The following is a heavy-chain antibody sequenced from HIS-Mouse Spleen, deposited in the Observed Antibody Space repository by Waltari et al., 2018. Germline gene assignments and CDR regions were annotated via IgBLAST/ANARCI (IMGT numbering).Heavy chain of an antibody. J-gene: IGHJ4*02. CDR2: IYYSGST. D-gene: IGHD4-17*01. CDR3: AYGDYFDY. Sequence: QLQLQESGPGLVKPSETLSLTCTVSGGSISSSSYYWGWIRQPPGKGLGWIGSIYYSGSTYYNPSLKSRVTISVDTSKNQFSLKLSSVTAADTAVYYCAYGDYFDYWGQGTLVTVSS. CDR1: GGSISSSSYY. V-gene: IGHV4-39*01.